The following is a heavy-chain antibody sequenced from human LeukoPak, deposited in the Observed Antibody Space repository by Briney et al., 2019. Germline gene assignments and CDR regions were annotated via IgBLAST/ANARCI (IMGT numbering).Heavy chain of an antibody. D-gene: IGHD2/OR15-2a*01. J-gene: IGHJ6*03. CDR1: GFTFSNYW. CDR2: IKSDGSST. CDR3: ARGEFGDYYYFYMDV. V-gene: IGHV3-74*01. Sequence: GGSLRLSCAASGFTFSNYWMHWVRQAPGKGLVWVSRIKSDGSSTSYADSVKGRFTISRDNAENTLYLQMNSLRAEDTATYYCARGEFGDYYYFYMDVRGKGTSVTVSS.